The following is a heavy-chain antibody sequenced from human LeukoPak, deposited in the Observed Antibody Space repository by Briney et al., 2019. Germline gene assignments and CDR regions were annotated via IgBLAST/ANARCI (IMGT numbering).Heavy chain of an antibody. D-gene: IGHD1-26*01. CDR2: INEDGSTT. J-gene: IGHJ4*02. V-gene: IGHV3-74*01. CDR1: GFTFSSNW. Sequence: GGSLRLSCAASGFTFSSNWMHWVRQAPGKGLVWVSRINEDGSTTNYADSVKGRSTIFRDNAKNTLYLQMNSLRAEDTAVYYCVRDLGGKSGHWGQGTLVTVSS. CDR3: VRDLGGKSGH.